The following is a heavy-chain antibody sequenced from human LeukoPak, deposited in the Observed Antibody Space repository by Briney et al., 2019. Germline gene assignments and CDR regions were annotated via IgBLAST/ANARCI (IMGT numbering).Heavy chain of an antibody. CDR3: AKADTAMVTPYVDY. J-gene: IGHJ4*02. Sequence: GGSLRLSCAASGFTFSSYGMHWVRQAPGMGLEWVAFIRYDGSNKYYADSVKGRFTISRDNSKNTLYLQMNSLRAEDTAVYYCAKADTAMVTPYVDYWGQGTLVTVSS. CDR1: GFTFSSYG. D-gene: IGHD5-18*01. V-gene: IGHV3-30*02. CDR2: IRYDGSNK.